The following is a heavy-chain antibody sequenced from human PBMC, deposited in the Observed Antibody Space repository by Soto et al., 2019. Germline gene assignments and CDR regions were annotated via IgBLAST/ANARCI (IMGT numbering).Heavy chain of an antibody. CDR2: IYYSGST. D-gene: IGHD5-18*01. V-gene: IGHV4-31*03. J-gene: IGHJ6*02. Sequence: SETLSLTCTVSGGSISSGGYYWSWIRQHPGKGLEWIGYIYYSGSTYYNPSLKSRVTISVDTSKNQFSLKLSSVTAADTAVYYCARDSSSYGNPGYYVMDVWGQGATVTVSS. CDR1: GGSISSGGYY. CDR3: ARDSSSYGNPGYYVMDV.